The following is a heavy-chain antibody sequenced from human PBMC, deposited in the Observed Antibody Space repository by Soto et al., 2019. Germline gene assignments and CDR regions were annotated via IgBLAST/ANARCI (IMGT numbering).Heavy chain of an antibody. Sequence: GGSLRLSCAASGFTFSSYDMHWVRQATGKGLEWVSAIGTAGDTYYPGSVKGRFTISRENAKNSLYLQMNSLRAGDTAVYYCARSRRDGYNYLSRTFDYWGQGTLVTVSS. CDR3: ARSRRDGYNYLSRTFDY. V-gene: IGHV3-13*01. CDR1: GFTFSSYD. CDR2: IGTAGDT. J-gene: IGHJ4*02. D-gene: IGHD5-12*01.